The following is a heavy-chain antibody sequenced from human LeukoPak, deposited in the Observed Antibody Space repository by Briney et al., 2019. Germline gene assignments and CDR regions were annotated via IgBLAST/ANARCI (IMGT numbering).Heavy chain of an antibody. D-gene: IGHD3-10*01. CDR2: IYTSGSP. CDR1: GGSISSYY. J-gene: IGHJ5*02. Sequence: PSETLSLTWTVSGGSISSYYWSWIRQLAGKGLEWIGRIYTSGSPNYNPSLKSRVTISVDTSKNQFSLKLSSVTAADTAVYYCARGGYYGSGNDFRFDPWGQGTLVTVSS. CDR3: ARGGYYGSGNDFRFDP. V-gene: IGHV4-4*07.